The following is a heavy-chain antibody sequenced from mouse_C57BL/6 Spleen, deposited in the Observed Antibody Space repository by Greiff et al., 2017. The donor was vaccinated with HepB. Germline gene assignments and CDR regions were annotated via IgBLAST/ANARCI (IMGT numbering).Heavy chain of an antibody. Sequence: QVQLQQPGTELVKPGASVKLSCKASGYTFTSYWMHWVKQRPGQGLEWIGNINPSNGGTNYNEKFKSKATLTVDKSSSTAYMQLISLTSEDSAVYYCARAPADGYYAMDYWGQGTSVTVSS. J-gene: IGHJ4*01. D-gene: IGHD6-1*01. CDR2: INPSNGGT. CDR1: GYTFTSYW. V-gene: IGHV1-53*01. CDR3: ARAPADGYYAMDY.